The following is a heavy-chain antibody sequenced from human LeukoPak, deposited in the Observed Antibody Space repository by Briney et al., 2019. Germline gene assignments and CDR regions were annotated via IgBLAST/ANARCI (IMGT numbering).Heavy chain of an antibody. J-gene: IGHJ6*03. D-gene: IGHD2-21*01. CDR3: ARGCAGDCYSPILHYYYYYMDV. CDR2: IYYSGIT. CDR1: GGSISSYY. Sequence: SETLSLTCTVSGGSISSYYWSWIRQPPGKGLEWIGYIYYSGITNYNPSLKSRVTISVDTSKNQFSLKLSSVTAADTAVYYCARGCAGDCYSPILHYYYYYMDVWGKGTTVTVSS. V-gene: IGHV4-59*01.